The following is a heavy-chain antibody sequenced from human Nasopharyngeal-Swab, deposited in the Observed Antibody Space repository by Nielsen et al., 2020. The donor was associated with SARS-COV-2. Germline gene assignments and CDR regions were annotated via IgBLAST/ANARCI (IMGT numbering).Heavy chain of an antibody. CDR2: ISYDGSNK. Sequence: GESLKISCAASGFTFSSYVMHWVRQAPGKGLEWVAVISYDGSNKYYADSVKGRFTISRDNSKNTLYLQMNSLRAEDTAVYYCAKAFGTAYYYDSSGYYYPDAFDIWGQGTMVTVSS. V-gene: IGHV3-30*18. CDR1: GFTFSSYV. J-gene: IGHJ3*02. CDR3: AKAFGTAYYYDSSGYYYPDAFDI. D-gene: IGHD3-22*01.